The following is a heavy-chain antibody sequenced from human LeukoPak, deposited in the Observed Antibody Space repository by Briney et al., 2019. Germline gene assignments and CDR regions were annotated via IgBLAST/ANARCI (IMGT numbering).Heavy chain of an antibody. Sequence: QAGGSLRLSCAASGFTFSSYSMNWVRQAPGKGLEWVSYISSSSSTIYYADSVKGRFTISGDNAKNSLYLQMNSLRAEDTAVYYCARGGSCSSTSCYAILGFDPWGQGTLVTVSS. CDR1: GFTFSSYS. D-gene: IGHD2-2*01. CDR2: ISSSSSTI. V-gene: IGHV3-48*01. J-gene: IGHJ5*02. CDR3: ARGGSCSSTSCYAILGFDP.